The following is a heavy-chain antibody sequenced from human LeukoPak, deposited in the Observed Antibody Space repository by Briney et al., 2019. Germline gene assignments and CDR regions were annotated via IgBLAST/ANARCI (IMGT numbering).Heavy chain of an antibody. J-gene: IGHJ6*02. CDR3: AKDFTPLGMDV. Sequence: GRSLRLSCAASGFTFSSYGMHWVRQAPGKGLEWVAVISYDGSNKYYADSVKGRFTISRDNSKNTLYLQMNSLRAEDTAVYYCAKDFTPLGMDVWGQGTTVTVSS. CDR2: ISYDGSNK. V-gene: IGHV3-30*18. CDR1: GFTFSSYG.